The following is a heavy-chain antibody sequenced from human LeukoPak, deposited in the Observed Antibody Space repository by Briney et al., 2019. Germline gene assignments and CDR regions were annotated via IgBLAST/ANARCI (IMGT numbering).Heavy chain of an antibody. CDR3: ATRSGYLQDAFDI. CDR2: MYTSGST. D-gene: IGHD3-22*01. J-gene: IGHJ3*02. V-gene: IGHV4-4*07. CDR1: GGSISGYY. Sequence: SETLSLTCAVSGGSISGYYWSWIRQPAGKRLEWIGRMYTSGSTNYNPSLKSRVTMSVDTSKNQFSLKLSSVTAADTAVYYCATRSGYLQDAFDIWGQGTMVTVSS.